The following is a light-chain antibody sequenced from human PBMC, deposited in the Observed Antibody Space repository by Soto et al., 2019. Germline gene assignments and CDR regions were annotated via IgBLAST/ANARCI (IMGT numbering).Light chain of an antibody. CDR2: SNN. CDR3: AAWDDSLNALV. CDR1: SSNIGSNT. V-gene: IGLV1-44*01. J-gene: IGLJ2*01. Sequence: QSVLTQPPSASGTPGQRVTISCSGSSSNIGSNTVNWYQQLPGTAPKLLIYSNNQRPSGVPDRFSSSKSGTSASLAISGLPSEDEADYYCAAWDDSLNALVFGGGTKLTVL.